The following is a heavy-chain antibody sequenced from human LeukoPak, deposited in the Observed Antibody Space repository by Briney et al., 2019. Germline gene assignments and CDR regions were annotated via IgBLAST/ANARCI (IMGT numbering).Heavy chain of an antibody. CDR2: ISSSSSYT. CDR3: ARVRGSSSARWFDP. Sequence: GGSLRLSCAASGFTFSSYSMNWVRQAPGKGLECVSYISSSSSYTNYADSVKGRFTISRDNAKNSLYLQMNSLRAEDTAVYYCARVRGSSSARWFDPWGQGTLVTVSS. CDR1: GFTFSSYS. J-gene: IGHJ5*02. D-gene: IGHD6-13*01. V-gene: IGHV3-21*05.